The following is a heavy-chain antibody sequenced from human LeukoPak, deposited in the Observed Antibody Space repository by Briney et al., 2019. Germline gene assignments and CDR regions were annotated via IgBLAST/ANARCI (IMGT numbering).Heavy chain of an antibody. V-gene: IGHV1-69*13. D-gene: IGHD1-26*01. J-gene: IGHJ6*03. CDR1: GGTFSSYA. CDR2: IIPIFGTA. Sequence: SVKVSCKASGGTFSSYAISWVRQAPGQGLEWMGGIIPIFGTANYAQKFQGRVTITADESTSTAYMELSSLRPEDTAVYYCAREGGSYWRPAYNYYHMDVWGKGTTVTVSS. CDR3: AREGGSYWRPAYNYYHMDV.